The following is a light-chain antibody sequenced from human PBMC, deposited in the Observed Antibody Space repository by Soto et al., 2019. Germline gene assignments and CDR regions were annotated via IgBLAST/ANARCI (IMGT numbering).Light chain of an antibody. J-gene: IGLJ1*01. CDR1: SSDVGAYDF. V-gene: IGLV2-14*03. CDR2: EVI. CDR3: TSYNTITTRV. Sequence: QSVLTQPASVSGSPGQSVTISCSGTSSDVGAYDFVSWYQQHPDKAPKLMIYEVIYRPSGVSNRFSGSKSVNTATLTISGLQAEDVGDSSSTSYNTITTRVFGTGTKVTVL.